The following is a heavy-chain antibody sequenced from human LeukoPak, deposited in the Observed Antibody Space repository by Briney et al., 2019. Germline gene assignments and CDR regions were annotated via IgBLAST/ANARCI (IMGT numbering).Heavy chain of an antibody. J-gene: IGHJ4*02. Sequence: GGSLRLSCAASGFTFSSYAMSWVRQAPGKGLEWVSAISGSGGSTYYADSVKGRFTISRDNAKNSLYLQMNSLRAEDTAVYYCARDGATILAGWGQGTLVTVSS. V-gene: IGHV3-23*01. CDR3: ARDGATILAG. D-gene: IGHD5-12*01. CDR2: ISGSGGST. CDR1: GFTFSSYA.